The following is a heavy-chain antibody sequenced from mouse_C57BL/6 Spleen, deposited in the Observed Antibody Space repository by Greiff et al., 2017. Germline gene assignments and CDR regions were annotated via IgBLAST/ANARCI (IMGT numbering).Heavy chain of an antibody. Sequence: EVQLQQSGPELVKPGASVTIPCTASGYTFTDYNMDWVKQSHGKSLEWIGDINPNNGSTIYNQKFKGKATLTVDKSSSTAYMELGSLTSEDTAVYYCARSLVYDGYYEDWGQGTLVTVSA. V-gene: IGHV1-18*01. D-gene: IGHD2-3*01. J-gene: IGHJ3*01. CDR1: GYTFTDYN. CDR2: INPNNGST. CDR3: ARSLVYDGYYED.